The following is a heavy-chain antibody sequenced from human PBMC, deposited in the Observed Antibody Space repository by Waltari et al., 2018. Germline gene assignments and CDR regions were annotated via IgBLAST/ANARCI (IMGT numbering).Heavy chain of an antibody. D-gene: IGHD6-13*01. V-gene: IGHV3-7*01. CDR2: IRYDGGVK. Sequence: EVQLVESGGGLVQPGGSLSLSCATSGFSFSDPWISWVRQAPGKGLEWLANIRYDGGVKDIVDSVKGRFTVSRDNAENSLFLHMNSLRVEDTAVYYCARENYNGAAGDYWGQGTLVTVSS. CDR1: GFSFSDPW. J-gene: IGHJ4*02. CDR3: ARENYNGAAGDY.